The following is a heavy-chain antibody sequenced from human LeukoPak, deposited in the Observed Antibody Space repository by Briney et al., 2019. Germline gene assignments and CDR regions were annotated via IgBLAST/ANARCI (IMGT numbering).Heavy chain of an antibody. CDR1: GFSFSTKW. Sequence: GGTLRLSCEASGFSFSTKWMSWVRQAPGKGLEWVSVISNSGGITHYADSVKGRFTISRDNSKNRLYLQMNSLRAEDTAVYYCAKTMGTSWDFDYWGQGTLVTVSS. J-gene: IGHJ4*02. D-gene: IGHD2-2*01. CDR3: AKTMGTSWDFDY. V-gene: IGHV3-23*01. CDR2: ISNSGGIT.